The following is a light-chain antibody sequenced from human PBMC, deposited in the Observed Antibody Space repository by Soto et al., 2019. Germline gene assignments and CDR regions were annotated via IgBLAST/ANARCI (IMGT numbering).Light chain of an antibody. CDR2: MSS. J-gene: IGKJ5*01. Sequence: DTVMTQSPFSLPVTPGEPASISCRSSQSLLHSNGYKYLDWYLQKPGQSPQLLIYMSSNRASGVPDRISSSGSGTGFTLKISRVEAEDVGVYYCMQALRTPYTFGQGTRLEIK. CDR1: QSLLHSNGYKY. V-gene: IGKV2-28*01. CDR3: MQALRTPYT.